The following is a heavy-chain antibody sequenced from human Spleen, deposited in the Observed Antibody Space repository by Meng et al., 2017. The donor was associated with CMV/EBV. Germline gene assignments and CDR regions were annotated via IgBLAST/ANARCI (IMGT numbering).Heavy chain of an antibody. J-gene: IGHJ3*02. CDR3: ARALTGGWVQRGGAFDI. D-gene: IGHD5-18*01. CDR1: EFAFSSNW. CDR2: MNSDGSST. V-gene: IGHV3-74*01. Sequence: GESLKISCADSEFAFSSNWIHWVRQAPGKGLVWVSRMNSDGSSTNYADSVKGRFTISSDNAKNTVYLQMNSLRAEDTAVYYCARALTGGWVQRGGAFDIWGQGTMVTVSS.